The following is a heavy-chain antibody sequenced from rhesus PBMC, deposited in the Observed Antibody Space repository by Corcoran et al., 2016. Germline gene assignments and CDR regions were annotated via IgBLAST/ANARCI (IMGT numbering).Heavy chain of an antibody. V-gene: IGHV4-169*01. CDR1: GGAISSSY. CDR3: ARYTLRGFDY. CDR2: IYGSGSST. J-gene: IGHJ4*01. D-gene: IGHD3S6*01. Sequence: QLQLQESGPGLVKPSETLSVTCAVSGGAISSSYWSWIRQAPGKGLEWIGYIYGSGSSTHYNPSLESRVTLSVDTSKHQLSLKLSSVTAADTAVYYCARYTLRGFDYWGQGVLVTVSS.